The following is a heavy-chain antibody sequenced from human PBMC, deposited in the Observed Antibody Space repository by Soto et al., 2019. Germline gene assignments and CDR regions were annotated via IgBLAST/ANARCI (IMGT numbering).Heavy chain of an antibody. CDR3: AMLGDRYYYYGMDV. CDR1: GGSFSGYY. J-gene: IGHJ6*02. V-gene: IGHV4-34*01. D-gene: IGHD2-8*01. Sequence: LSLTCAVYGGSFSGYYWSWIRQPPGKGLEWIGEINHSGSTNYNPSLKSRVTISVDTSKNQFSLKLSSVTAADTAVYYCAMLGDRYYYYGMDVWGQGTTVTVSS. CDR2: INHSGST.